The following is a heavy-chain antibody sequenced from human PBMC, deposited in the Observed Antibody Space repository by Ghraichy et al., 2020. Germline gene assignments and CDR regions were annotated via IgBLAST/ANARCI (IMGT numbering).Heavy chain of an antibody. CDR2: IYYSGST. CDR1: GGSISSSSYY. D-gene: IGHD2-2*01. Sequence: SETLSLTCTVSGGSISSSSYYWGWIRQPPGKGLEWIGSIYYSGSTYYNPSLKSRVTISVDTSKNQFSLKLSSVTAADTAVYYCARLQLIDYMDVWGKGTTVTVSS. J-gene: IGHJ6*03. CDR3: ARLQLIDYMDV. V-gene: IGHV4-39*01.